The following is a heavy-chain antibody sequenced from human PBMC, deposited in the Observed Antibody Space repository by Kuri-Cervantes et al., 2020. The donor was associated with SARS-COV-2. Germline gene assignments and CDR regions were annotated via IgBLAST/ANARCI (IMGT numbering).Heavy chain of an antibody. J-gene: IGHJ3*02. CDR3: TSGRIADRLGAFDI. Sequence: GGSLRLSCAASGFTFSDYYMSWIRQAPGKGLEWVGRIKSKPDGGATEYAAPVKGRFTFSGDDSKNTLYLQMNSLKTEDTAVYYCTSGRIADRLGAFDIWGQGTMVTVSS. CDR2: IKSKPDGGAT. V-gene: IGHV3-15*01. CDR1: GFTFSDYY. D-gene: IGHD2-21*01.